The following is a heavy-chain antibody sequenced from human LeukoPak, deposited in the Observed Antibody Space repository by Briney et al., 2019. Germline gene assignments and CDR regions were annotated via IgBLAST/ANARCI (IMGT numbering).Heavy chain of an antibody. Sequence: ASVKVSCKASGGTFSSYAISWVRQAPGQGLEWMGGIIPIFGTANYAQKFQGRVTITADKSTSTAYMELRSLRSEDTAVYYCARSRARGDFDYWGQGTLVTVSS. CDR1: GGTFSSYA. D-gene: IGHD3-10*01. J-gene: IGHJ4*02. CDR2: IIPIFGTA. CDR3: ARSRARGDFDY. V-gene: IGHV1-69*06.